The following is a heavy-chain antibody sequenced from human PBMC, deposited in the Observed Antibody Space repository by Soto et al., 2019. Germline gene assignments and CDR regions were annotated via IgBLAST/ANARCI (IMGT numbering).Heavy chain of an antibody. CDR3: ARVLLGYCSGGSCYDAAEAFDI. CDR1: GYTFTGYY. Sequence: ASVKVSCKASGYTFTGYYMHWVRQAPGQGLEWMGWINPNSGGTNYAQKFQGWVTMTRDTSISTAYMELSRLRSDDTAVYYCARVLLGYCSGGSCYDAAEAFDIWGQGTMVTVSS. D-gene: IGHD2-15*01. V-gene: IGHV1-2*04. J-gene: IGHJ3*02. CDR2: INPNSGGT.